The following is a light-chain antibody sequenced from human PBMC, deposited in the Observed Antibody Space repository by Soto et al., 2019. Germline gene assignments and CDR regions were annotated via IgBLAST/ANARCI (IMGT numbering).Light chain of an antibody. V-gene: IGLV1-36*01. J-gene: IGLJ1*01. CDR3: AAWDDSLNAYV. Sequence: QSALTQPPSVSEAPRQRVTISCSGGSSNIGNNGVNWYQQFPGKAPKLLIYYDDLKPSGVSDRFSGSKSGTSASLVIRGLQSDDEADYYCAAWDDSLNAYVFGIGTKVTVL. CDR1: SSNIGNNG. CDR2: YDD.